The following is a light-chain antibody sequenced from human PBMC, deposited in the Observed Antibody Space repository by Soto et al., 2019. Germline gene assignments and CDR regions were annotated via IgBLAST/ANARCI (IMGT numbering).Light chain of an antibody. V-gene: IGKV3-11*01. CDR1: QSVSSY. CDR2: DAS. Sequence: EIVLTQSPPTLSVSPGERATLSCRASQSVSSYLAWYQQKPGQAPRLLIYDASNRATGIPARFSGSGSGTDFTLTISSLEPEDFAVYYCQQRSNWPLTFGGGTKVEIK. CDR3: QQRSNWPLT. J-gene: IGKJ4*01.